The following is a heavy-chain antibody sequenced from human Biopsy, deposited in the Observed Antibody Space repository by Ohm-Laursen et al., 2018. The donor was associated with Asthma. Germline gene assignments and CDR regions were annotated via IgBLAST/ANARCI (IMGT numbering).Heavy chain of an antibody. CDR3: ARGSKIGRPRLVFNWVRTDYYYSLDV. J-gene: IGHJ6*02. D-gene: IGHD7-27*01. V-gene: IGHV1-8*02. CDR1: GVSLRNYGLSGYG. CDR2: MNPNSGNT. Sequence: GSSVKVSCNASGVSLRNYGLSGYGFSWLRQAAGQGLEWMGWMNPNSGNTGYAQKFHGRVTMTRDTSINTVYMELSSLRSDDTAVYYCARGSKIGRPRLVFNWVRTDYYYSLDVWGQGTTVTVSS.